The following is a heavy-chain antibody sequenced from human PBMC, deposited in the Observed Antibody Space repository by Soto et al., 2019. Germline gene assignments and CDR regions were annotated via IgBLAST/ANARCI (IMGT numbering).Heavy chain of an antibody. CDR2: IDHSGST. CDR3: ARGRRQQLVRSAASDRFDP. J-gene: IGHJ5*02. Sequence: SETLSLTCALYGGSFSSYYWSWIRQSPGKGQEWIGEIDHSGSTNYNPSLKSRVNISIDTSKNQFSLRVNSVTAADTAVYYCARGRRQQLVRSAASDRFDPWGQGTQVTVSS. CDR1: GGSFSSYY. V-gene: IGHV4-34*01. D-gene: IGHD6-6*01.